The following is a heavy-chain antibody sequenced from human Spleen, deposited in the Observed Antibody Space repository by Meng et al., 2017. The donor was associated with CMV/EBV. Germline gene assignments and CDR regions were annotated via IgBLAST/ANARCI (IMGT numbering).Heavy chain of an antibody. CDR1: GFTFSDHT. CDR2: LTSSSNTI. V-gene: IGHV3-48*04. J-gene: IGHJ4*02. D-gene: IGHD3-9*01. CDR3: ARELTGNHHFDY. Sequence: GESLKISCAASGFTFSDHTMNWVRQAPGKGLEWVSYLTSSSNTICYADSVKGRFTISRDNAKNSLYLQMNSLRGEDTAVYYCARELTGNHHFDYWGQGTLVTVSS.